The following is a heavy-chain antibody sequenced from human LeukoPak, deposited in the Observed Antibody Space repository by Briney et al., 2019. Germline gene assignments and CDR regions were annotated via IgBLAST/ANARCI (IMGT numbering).Heavy chain of an antibody. CDR2: ISGSGGST. V-gene: IGHV3-23*01. J-gene: IGHJ4*02. D-gene: IGHD6-13*01. Sequence: LGGSLRLSCAASGFTFSSYAMSWVRQAPGKGLEWVSAISGSGGSTYYADSVKGRFTISRDNSKNTLYLQMNSLRAEDTAVYYCAKGIGYSSSWYGDYFDYWGQGTLVTVSS. CDR1: GFTFSSYA. CDR3: AKGIGYSSSWYGDYFDY.